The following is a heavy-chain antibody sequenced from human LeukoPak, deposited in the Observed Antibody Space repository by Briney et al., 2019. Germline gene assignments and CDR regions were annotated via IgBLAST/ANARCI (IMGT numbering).Heavy chain of an antibody. CDR3: ARNVVPAAIRGLDAFDI. CDR1: GGSISSDTYF. D-gene: IGHD2-2*02. Sequence: SETLSLTCTVSGGSISSDTYFWGWIRQPPGKGLEWIGSIYYSGTTYYNPSLKSRVTISVDTSKNQFSLKLSSVTAADTAVYYCARNVVPAAIRGLDAFDIWGQGTMVTVSS. CDR2: IYYSGTT. V-gene: IGHV4-39*01. J-gene: IGHJ3*02.